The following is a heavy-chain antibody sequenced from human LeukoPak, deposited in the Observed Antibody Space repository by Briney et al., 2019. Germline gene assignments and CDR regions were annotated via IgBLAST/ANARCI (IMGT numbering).Heavy chain of an antibody. CDR1: GGTFSSYA. Sequence: SVKVSCKASGGTFSSYAISWVRQAPGQGLEWMGGIIPIFGTANYAQKFQGRVTITADESTSTAYMELSSLRSEDTAVYYCARRDSPARAFDNWGQGTMVTVSS. D-gene: IGHD3-22*01. CDR3: ARRDSPARAFDN. J-gene: IGHJ3*02. CDR2: IIPIFGTA. V-gene: IGHV1-69*01.